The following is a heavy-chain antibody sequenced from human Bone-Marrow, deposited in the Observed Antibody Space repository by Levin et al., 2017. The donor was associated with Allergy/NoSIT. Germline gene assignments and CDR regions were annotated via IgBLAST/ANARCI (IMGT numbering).Heavy chain of an antibody. Sequence: GGSLRLSCTASGFTFSDYYMSWIRQAPGKGLEWISYIYNSRDYINYADSVKGRFTISRDNTKNSLYLQMNSLRAEDTAVYYCARIGGGGFNSFDHWGQGTLVTVSS. V-gene: IGHV3-11*03. CDR1: GFTFSDYY. D-gene: IGHD5-24*01. CDR2: IYNSRDYI. CDR3: ARIGGGGFNSFDH. J-gene: IGHJ4*02.